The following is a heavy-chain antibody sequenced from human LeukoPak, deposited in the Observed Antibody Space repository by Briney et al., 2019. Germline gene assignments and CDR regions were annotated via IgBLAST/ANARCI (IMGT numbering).Heavy chain of an antibody. CDR2: IYYSGST. CDR3: AREDWNYGRYFDY. D-gene: IGHD1-7*01. J-gene: IGHJ4*02. Sequence: SETLSLTCTVSGGSISSGGYYWSWIRQHPGKGLEWIGYIYYSGSTYYNPSPKSRVTISVDTSKNQFSLKLSSVTAADTAVYYCAREDWNYGRYFDYWGQGTLVTVSS. V-gene: IGHV4-31*03. CDR1: GGSISSGGYY.